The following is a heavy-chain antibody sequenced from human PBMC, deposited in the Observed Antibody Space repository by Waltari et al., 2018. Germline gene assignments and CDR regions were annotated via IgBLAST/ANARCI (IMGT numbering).Heavy chain of an antibody. Sequence: QVQLVQSGAEVKKPGASVKVSCKASGYTFTSYYMNWVRQAPGQGLEWMGIINPSGGSTSYAQKFQGGVTMTRDTSTSAVYMELSGLRSEATAVYYCASPLRLVGATAPFGYYGMDVLGQGTTVTVSS. D-gene: IGHD1-26*01. CDR2: INPSGGST. CDR3: ASPLRLVGATAPFGYYGMDV. CDR1: GYTFTSYY. J-gene: IGHJ6*02. V-gene: IGHV1-46*01.